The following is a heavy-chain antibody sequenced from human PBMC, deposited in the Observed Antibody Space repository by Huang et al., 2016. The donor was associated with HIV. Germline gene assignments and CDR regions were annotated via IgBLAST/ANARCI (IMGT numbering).Heavy chain of an antibody. CDR3: AKDREDSAYQLDY. D-gene: IGHD5-12*01. V-gene: IGHV3-30*18. Sequence: QVQLVESGGGVVQPGRSLRLSCAASGFTFRNYGVHWVRQAPGKGLECVAAISDDGSYQYYSDSVKGRFTISRDDSQNTLYLQMSSLRAEDTAVYFCAKDREDSAYQLDYWGQGTRVTVSS. CDR1: GFTFRNYG. CDR2: ISDDGSYQ. J-gene: IGHJ4*02.